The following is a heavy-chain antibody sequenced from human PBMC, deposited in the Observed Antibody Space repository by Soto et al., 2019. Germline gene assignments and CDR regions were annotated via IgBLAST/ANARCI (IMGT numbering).Heavy chain of an antibody. J-gene: IGHJ1*01. V-gene: IGHV3-23*01. D-gene: IGHD2-21*01. Sequence: PGGSLRLSCAASGFTFSSYAMSWVRQAPGKGLEWVSAISGSGGSTYYADSVKGRFTISRDNSKNTLYLQMNSLRAEDTAVYYCAKLPHPQVVIPIQYFQHWGQGTLVPVSS. CDR3: AKLPHPQVVIPIQYFQH. CDR2: ISGSGGST. CDR1: GFTFSSYA.